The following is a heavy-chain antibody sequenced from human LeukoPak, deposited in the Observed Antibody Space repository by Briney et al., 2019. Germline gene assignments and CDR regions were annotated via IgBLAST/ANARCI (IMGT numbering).Heavy chain of an antibody. V-gene: IGHV1-8*01. J-gene: IGHJ4*02. CDR1: GYTFTSYD. Sequence: ASVKVSCKASGYTFTSYDINWVRQATGQGLEWMGWMNPNSGNTGYAQKFQGRVTMTRNTSISTAYMELSSLRSEDTAVYYCARGLFYSVTRPLPEDYWGQGTLVTVSP. CDR3: ARGLFYSVTRPLPEDY. D-gene: IGHD4-17*01. CDR2: MNPNSGNT.